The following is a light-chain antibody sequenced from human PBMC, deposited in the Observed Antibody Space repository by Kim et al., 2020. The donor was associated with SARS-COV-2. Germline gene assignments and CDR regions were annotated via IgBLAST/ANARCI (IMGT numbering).Light chain of an antibody. Sequence: GQSVPSTCTATRGDVCIYNLVSCSQQPPGTAPNLMIYEVSNRPSGVPDRFSGSKSGNTASLTISGLQAEDEADYYCTSYTSSSTYVFGTGTKVTVL. CDR1: RGDVCIYNL. CDR3: TSYTSSSTYV. CDR2: EVS. J-gene: IGLJ1*01. V-gene: IGLV2-18*02.